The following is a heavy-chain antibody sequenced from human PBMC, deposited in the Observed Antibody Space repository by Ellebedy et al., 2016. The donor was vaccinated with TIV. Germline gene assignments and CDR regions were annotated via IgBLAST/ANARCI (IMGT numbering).Heavy chain of an antibody. CDR1: GFTFSSYG. J-gene: IGHJ4*02. Sequence: GESLKISXAASGFTFSSYGMHWVRQAPGKGLEWVAVIWYDGSNKYYADSVKGRFTISRDNSKNTLYLQMNSLRAEDTAVYYFARDYSYNPNLDYWGQGTLVTVSS. CDR2: IWYDGSNK. D-gene: IGHD5-18*01. CDR3: ARDYSYNPNLDY. V-gene: IGHV3-33*01.